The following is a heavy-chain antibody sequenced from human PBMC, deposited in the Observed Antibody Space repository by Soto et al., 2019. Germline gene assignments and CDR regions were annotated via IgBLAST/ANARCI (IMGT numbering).Heavy chain of an antibody. CDR1: GGSISSNY. Sequence: LPFTCTVSGGSISSNYWTWIRQPPGKGLEWIGYVYNSGSTNYNPSLKSRVTISEDTSRSQFSLKVNSMTAADTAVYYCARYRREAVAGYTLDYWGQGILVTVSS. D-gene: IGHD6-13*01. V-gene: IGHV4-59*01. J-gene: IGHJ4*02. CDR3: ARYRREAVAGYTLDY. CDR2: VYNSGST.